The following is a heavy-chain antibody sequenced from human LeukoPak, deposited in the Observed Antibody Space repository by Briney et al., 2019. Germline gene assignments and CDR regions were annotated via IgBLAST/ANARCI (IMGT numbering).Heavy chain of an antibody. Sequence: SQTLSLTCTVSGGSINNYYWYWMRQTPGKGLEWIGYVWYSGTTKYNPSLKSRVTISVDTSKNQFSLKLNYVTAADTAVYYCAKGGPEASAGLTWFDPWGQGTRVTVSS. D-gene: IGHD1-14*01. V-gene: IGHV4-59*01. CDR2: VWYSGTT. CDR1: GGSINNYY. CDR3: AKGGPEASAGLTWFDP. J-gene: IGHJ5*02.